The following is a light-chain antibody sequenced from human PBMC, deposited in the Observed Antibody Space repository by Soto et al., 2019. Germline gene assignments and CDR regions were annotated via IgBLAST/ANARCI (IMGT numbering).Light chain of an antibody. J-gene: IGKJ1*01. V-gene: IGKV3-11*01. CDR3: QQRSNWPPEWT. Sequence: EIVLTQSPATLSLSPGERATLSCRASQSVSSYLAWYQQKPGQAPRLLLYYASNRATGIPARFSGSGSGTDFTLTISSLEPEDFAVYYCQQRSNWPPEWTFGPGTKVEIK. CDR1: QSVSSY. CDR2: YAS.